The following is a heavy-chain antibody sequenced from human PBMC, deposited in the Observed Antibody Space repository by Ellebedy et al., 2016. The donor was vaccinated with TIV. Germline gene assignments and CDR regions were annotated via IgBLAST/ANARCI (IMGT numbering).Heavy chain of an antibody. J-gene: IGHJ4*02. CDR3: ARGSVTVTSITPFDY. D-gene: IGHD4-17*01. V-gene: IGHV3-21*01. CDR2: ISPSTTYI. Sequence: PGGSLRLSCAASGFTLSSYTMGWVRQAPGKGLDWVSSISPSTTYIYYADSVKGRFTISRDNAKNSLYLQMNSLRAEDTAVYYCARGSVTVTSITPFDYWGQGTLVTVSS. CDR1: GFTLSSYT.